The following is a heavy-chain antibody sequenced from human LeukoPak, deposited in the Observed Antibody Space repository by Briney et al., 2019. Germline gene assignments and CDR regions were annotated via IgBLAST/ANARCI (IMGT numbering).Heavy chain of an antibody. J-gene: IGHJ4*02. CDR1: GFTFGDYA. Sequence: GGSLRLSCTASGFTFGDYAMSWVRQAPGKGLEWVAFIRSKAYGGTTEYAASVKGRFTISRDDSKSIAYLQMNSLKTEDTAVYYCTKTPDFGGTFDYWGQGTLVTVSS. CDR3: TKTPDFGGTFDY. CDR2: IRSKAYGGTT. D-gene: IGHD3-16*01. V-gene: IGHV3-49*04.